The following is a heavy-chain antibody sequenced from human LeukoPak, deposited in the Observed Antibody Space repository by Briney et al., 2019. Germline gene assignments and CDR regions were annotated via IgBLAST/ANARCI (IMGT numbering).Heavy chain of an antibody. J-gene: IGHJ5*02. V-gene: IGHV3-23*01. CDR3: AKDRGPFVAIDNNWFDP. D-gene: IGHD3-3*02. CDR1: GFKFNIFA. Sequence: PGGSLRLSCAASGFKFNIFAMSWVRQDPGKGLEWVSSISGYGDTTYYADSVKGRFTLSRDNSKGTLDLQMFSLRAEDTAVYYCAKDRGPFVAIDNNWFDPWGQGTLVTVCS. CDR2: ISGYGDTT.